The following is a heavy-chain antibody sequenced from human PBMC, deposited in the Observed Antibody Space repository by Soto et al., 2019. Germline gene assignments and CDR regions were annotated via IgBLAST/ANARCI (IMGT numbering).Heavy chain of an antibody. Sequence: PGGSLKISCKVSGYSFTSYWISWVRQMPGKGLEWMGRIDPSDSYTNYSPSFQGHVTISADKSISTAYLQWSSLKASDTAMYYCARHPSPSYYYDSSGNAFDIWGQGTMVTVSS. D-gene: IGHD3-22*01. J-gene: IGHJ3*02. V-gene: IGHV5-10-1*01. CDR2: IDPSDSYT. CDR1: GYSFTSYW. CDR3: ARHPSPSYYYDSSGNAFDI.